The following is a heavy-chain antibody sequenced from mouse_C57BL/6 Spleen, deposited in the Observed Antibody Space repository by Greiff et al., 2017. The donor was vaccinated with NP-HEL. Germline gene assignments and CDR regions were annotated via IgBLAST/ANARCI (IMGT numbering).Heavy chain of an antibody. V-gene: IGHV1-61*01. CDR2: IYPSDSET. Sequence: VQLQQPGAELVRPGSSVKLSCKASGYTFTSYWMDWVKQRPGQGLEWIGNIYPSDSETHYNQKFKDKATLTVDKSSSTAYMQLSSLTSEDSAVYYCARSGSRPLFDYWGQGTTLPVSS. CDR3: ARSGSRPLFDY. D-gene: IGHD3-2*02. J-gene: IGHJ2*01. CDR1: GYTFTSYW.